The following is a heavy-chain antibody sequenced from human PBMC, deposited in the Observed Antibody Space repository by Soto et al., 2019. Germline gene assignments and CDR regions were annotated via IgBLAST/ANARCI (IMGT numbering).Heavy chain of an antibody. CDR2: INSDGSST. Sequence: GGSLRLSCAASGFTFSSYWMHWVRQAPGKGLVWVSRINSDGSSTSYADSVKGRFTISRDNAKNTLYLQMNSLRAEDTAVYYCASLMGDYDFWSGSLNDKSYWGEGT. CDR3: ASLMGDYDFWSGSLNDKSY. D-gene: IGHD3-3*01. V-gene: IGHV3-74*01. J-gene: IGHJ4*02. CDR1: GFTFSSYW.